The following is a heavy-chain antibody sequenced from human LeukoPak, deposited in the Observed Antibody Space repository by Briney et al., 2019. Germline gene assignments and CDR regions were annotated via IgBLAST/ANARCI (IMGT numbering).Heavy chain of an antibody. J-gene: IGHJ4*02. Sequence: HSETLSLTCTVSGDAISSDYWSWIRQPPGKGLEWIGFINNRGTTSYNPSLKSRVTISRDMSKNQFALKLSSVSAADTAVYYCARYRDGDRDISLDIWGQGTLVTVSS. D-gene: IGHD4-17*01. CDR3: ARYRDGDRDISLDI. CDR2: INNRGTT. CDR1: GDAISSDY. V-gene: IGHV4-59*08.